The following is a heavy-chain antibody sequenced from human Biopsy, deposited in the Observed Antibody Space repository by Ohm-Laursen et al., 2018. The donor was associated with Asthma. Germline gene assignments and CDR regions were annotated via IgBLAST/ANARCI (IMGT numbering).Heavy chain of an antibody. V-gene: IGHV4-39*01. CDR2: ISYTGSA. D-gene: IGHD7-27*01. CDR1: GGSMSSSSYY. J-gene: IGHJ4*02. CDR3: ARHWDWGSFFDY. Sequence: TLSLTCSLSSVSGGSMSSSSYYWGWIRQPPGKGLEWMGSISYTGSAYHNPSLKSRVTISVDTSKNHFSLKLSSVTAADTAVYYCARHWDWGSFFDYWSQGTPVTVSS.